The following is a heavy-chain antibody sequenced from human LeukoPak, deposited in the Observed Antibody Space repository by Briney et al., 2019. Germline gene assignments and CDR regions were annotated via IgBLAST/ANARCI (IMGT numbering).Heavy chain of an antibody. V-gene: IGHV4-34*01. D-gene: IGHD6-19*01. CDR1: GGSFSGYY. CDR3: ARGPVGCVLFDY. J-gene: IGHJ4*02. CDR2: INHSGST. Sequence: SETLSLTCAVYGGSFSGYYWSWIRQPPGKGRGWIGEINHSGSTNYNPSLKSRVTISVDTSKNQFSLKLSSVTAADTAVYYCARGPVGCVLFDYWGQGTLVTVSS.